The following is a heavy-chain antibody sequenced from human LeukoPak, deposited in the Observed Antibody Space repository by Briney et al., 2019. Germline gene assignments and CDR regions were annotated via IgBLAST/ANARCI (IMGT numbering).Heavy chain of an antibody. D-gene: IGHD3-3*01. J-gene: IGHJ4*02. CDR2: ISGSGGST. V-gene: IGHV3-23*01. CDR3: AKAKYYDFWSGYYPDY. CDR1: GVTFSSYA. Sequence: GGSLRLSCTASGVTFSSYAMSWVRQAPGKGLEWVSAISGSGGSTYYADSVKGRFTISRDNSKNTLYLQMNSLRAEDTAVYYCAKAKYYDFWSGYYPDYWGQGTLVTVSS.